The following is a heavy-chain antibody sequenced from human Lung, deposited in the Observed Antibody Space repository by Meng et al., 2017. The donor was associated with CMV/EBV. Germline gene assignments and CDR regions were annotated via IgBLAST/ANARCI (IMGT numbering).Heavy chain of an antibody. J-gene: IGHJ6*02. Sequence: SVXVSXXAYGYSFNSYIISWVRQAPGQGLEWMGWVNSYTGDTDYAQQFQERITMTTDTSTTTVYMELSSLKASDTAMYYCARQNSSSRGWYGMDVWGQGTSVTVSS. CDR2: VNSYTGDT. CDR3: ARQNSSSRGWYGMDV. V-gene: IGHV1-18*04. CDR1: GYSFNSYI. D-gene: IGHD6-13*01.